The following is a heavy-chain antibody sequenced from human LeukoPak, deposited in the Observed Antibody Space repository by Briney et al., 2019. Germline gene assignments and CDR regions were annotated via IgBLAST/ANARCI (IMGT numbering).Heavy chain of an antibody. D-gene: IGHD6-19*01. Sequence: GGSLRLSCSASGFSFSSYEMNWVRQAPGKGLEWVSHISSSATSTYYADSVKGRFTISRDNAKNSLYLQMNSLRAEDTAVYYCARRNSGWYYYYYYMDVWGKGTTVTISS. V-gene: IGHV3-48*03. CDR2: ISSSATST. J-gene: IGHJ6*03. CDR3: ARRNSGWYYYYYYMDV. CDR1: GFSFSSYE.